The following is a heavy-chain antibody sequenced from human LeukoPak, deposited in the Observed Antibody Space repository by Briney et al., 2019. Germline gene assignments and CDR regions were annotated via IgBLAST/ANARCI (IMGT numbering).Heavy chain of an antibody. Sequence: GGSLRLSCAASGFTFSMYPIHWIRQAPGKGLEWVAVISRDGTNEYYTDSVKGRFTISRDNSKNTLYLQMNSLRAEDTAVYYCASGPQYYYDTNGWWGQGTLVTVPS. V-gene: IGHV3-30-3*01. D-gene: IGHD3-22*01. CDR1: GFTFSMYP. CDR3: ASGPQYYYDTNGW. CDR2: ISRDGTNE. J-gene: IGHJ4*02.